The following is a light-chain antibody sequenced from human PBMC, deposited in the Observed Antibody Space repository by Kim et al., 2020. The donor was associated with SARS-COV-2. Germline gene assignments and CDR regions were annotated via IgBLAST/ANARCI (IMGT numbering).Light chain of an antibody. CDR2: EVS. Sequence: QSALTQPASVSGSPGQSITISCTGNSSDVGGYNYVSWYQQHPGKAPKLMIFEVSNRPSGVSDRFSGSKSGNTASLTISGLQAEDEADYHCSSYTTGTTLVFGTGTKVTVL. CDR3: SSYTTGTTLV. J-gene: IGLJ1*01. CDR1: SSDVGGYNY. V-gene: IGLV2-14*03.